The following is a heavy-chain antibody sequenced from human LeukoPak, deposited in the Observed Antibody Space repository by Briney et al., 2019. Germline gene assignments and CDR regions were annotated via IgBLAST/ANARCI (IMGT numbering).Heavy chain of an antibody. J-gene: IGHJ4*02. V-gene: IGHV4-59*01. CDR1: GDSISGYY. Sequence: SETLSLTCTVSGDSISGYYWSWIRQPPGKGLEWIEYIYYSGSTNYNPSLKSRVTISVDTSKNQFSLKLSTVTAADTAVYFCAGRSRSGWYYDYWGQGTLVTVSS. CDR3: AGRSRSGWYYDY. CDR2: IYYSGST. D-gene: IGHD6-19*01.